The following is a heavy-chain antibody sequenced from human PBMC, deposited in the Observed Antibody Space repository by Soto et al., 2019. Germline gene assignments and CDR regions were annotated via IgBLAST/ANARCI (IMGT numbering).Heavy chain of an antibody. CDR3: AKGIVVVVAATLPGY. CDR2: ISYDGSNK. J-gene: IGHJ4*02. CDR1: GFTFSSYG. D-gene: IGHD2-15*01. Sequence: GGSLRLSCAASGFTFSSYGMHWVRQAPGKGLEWVAVISYDGSNKYYADSVKGRFTISRDNSKNTLYLQMNSLRAEDTAVYYCAKGIVVVVAATLPGYWGQGTLVTVSS. V-gene: IGHV3-30*18.